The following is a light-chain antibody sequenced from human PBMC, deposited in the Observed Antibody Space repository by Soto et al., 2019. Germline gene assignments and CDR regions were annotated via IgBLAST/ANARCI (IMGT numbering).Light chain of an antibody. J-gene: IGKJ1*01. CDR1: QSVSSSY. Sequence: EIVLTQSPGTLSLSPGERATLSCRASQSVSSSYLAWYQQKPGQAPRRLIYGVSSRATGIPDRFSGSGSGTDFTLTVSRLEPEDLAVYYCQQYGSSHPTFGQGTKVESK. V-gene: IGKV3-20*01. CDR2: GVS. CDR3: QQYGSSHPT.